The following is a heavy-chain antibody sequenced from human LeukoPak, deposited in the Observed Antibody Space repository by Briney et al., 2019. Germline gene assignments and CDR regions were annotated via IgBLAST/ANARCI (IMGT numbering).Heavy chain of an antibody. CDR3: ARVAPGHDIGRGYFDY. J-gene: IGHJ4*02. CDR1: GFTFSNYT. Sequence: GGSLGLSCVASGFTFSNYTMSWVRQAPGKGLEWVSGMSGNAISTYYADSVKGRFTISRDNSKNTLYLQMNSLRAEDTAVYYCARVAPGHDIGRGYFDYWGQGTLVTVSS. CDR2: MSGNAIST. V-gene: IGHV3-23*01. D-gene: IGHD2-21*01.